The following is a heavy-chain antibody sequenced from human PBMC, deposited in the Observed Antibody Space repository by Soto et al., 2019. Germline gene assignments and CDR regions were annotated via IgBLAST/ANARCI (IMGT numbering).Heavy chain of an antibody. Sequence: QVQLQQWGAGLLRPSETLSLTCAFYGGSFDDFYWSWVRQSPGKGLEWVGEISHDGGTNYSPSLPRRVSISVDTSKNQLSLHLRSVTAADTGLYYCARGQLVWYGDLTPYHRDMDVWGQGTTVTVSS. D-gene: IGHD3-10*01. J-gene: IGHJ6*02. CDR2: ISHDGGT. CDR1: GGSFDDFY. CDR3: ARGQLVWYGDLTPYHRDMDV. V-gene: IGHV4-34*02.